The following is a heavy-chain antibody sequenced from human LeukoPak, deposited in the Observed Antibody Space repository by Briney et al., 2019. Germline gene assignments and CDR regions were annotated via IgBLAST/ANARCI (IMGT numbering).Heavy chain of an antibody. V-gene: IGHV4-39*02. D-gene: IGHD2-2*03. J-gene: IGHJ5*02. Sequence: PSETLSLTCTVSNGSMTSDSYYWAWVRQPPGKGLEWIGTIFYSGKTYYSASLKSRVTVSLDTSKKNFSLRLSSVTAADTAVYYCARLWIVANWFDAWGQGALVTVSS. CDR3: ARLWIVANWFDA. CDR2: IFYSGKT. CDR1: NGSMTSDSYY.